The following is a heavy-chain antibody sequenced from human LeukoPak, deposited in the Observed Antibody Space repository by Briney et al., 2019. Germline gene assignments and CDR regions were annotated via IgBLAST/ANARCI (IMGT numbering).Heavy chain of an antibody. V-gene: IGHV4-59*08. CDR1: GGSISSYY. CDR3: ARQRGIIVGTIGPYYFDY. Sequence: PSETLSLTCTVSGGSISSYYWSWIRQPPGKGLEWIGYIYYSGSTYYNPSLKSRVTISVDTSKNQFSLKLSSVTAADTAVYYCARQRGIIVGTIGPYYFDYWGQGTLVTVSS. CDR2: IYYSGST. J-gene: IGHJ4*02. D-gene: IGHD5-12*01.